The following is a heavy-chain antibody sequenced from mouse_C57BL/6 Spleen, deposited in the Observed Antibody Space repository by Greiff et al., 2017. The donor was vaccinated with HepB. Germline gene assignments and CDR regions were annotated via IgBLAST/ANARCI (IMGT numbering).Heavy chain of an antibody. CDR2: LSDGGSYT. CDR3: ARDYSNYRYFDV. V-gene: IGHV5-4*03. CDR1: GFTFSSYA. Sequence: EVKLMESGGGLVKPGGSLKLSCAASGFTFSSYAMSWVRQTPEKRLEWVATLSDGGSYTYYPDNVKGRFTISRDNAKNNLYLQMSHLTAEDTAMYYCARDYSNYRYFDVWGTGTTVTVSS. J-gene: IGHJ1*03. D-gene: IGHD2-5*01.